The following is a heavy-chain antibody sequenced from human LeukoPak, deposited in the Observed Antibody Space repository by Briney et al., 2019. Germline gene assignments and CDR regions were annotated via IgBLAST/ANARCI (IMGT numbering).Heavy chain of an antibody. J-gene: IGHJ6*03. D-gene: IGHD3-3*01. Sequence: SETLSLTCTVSGGSISSSSYYWGWIRQPPGKGLEWIGEINHSGSTNYNPSLKSRVTISVDTSKNQFSLKLSSVTAADTAVYYCARRSGRGGKPHRPYYMDVWGKGTTVTVSS. CDR2: INHSGST. CDR3: ARRSGRGGKPHRPYYMDV. V-gene: IGHV4-39*07. CDR1: GGSISSSSYY.